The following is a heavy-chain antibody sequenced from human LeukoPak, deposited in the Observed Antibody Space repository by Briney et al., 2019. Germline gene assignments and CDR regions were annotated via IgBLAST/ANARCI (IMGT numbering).Heavy chain of an antibody. CDR3: ARDGAYRGYVPLNY. V-gene: IGHV1-69*04. J-gene: IGHJ4*02. D-gene: IGHD5-12*01. CDR2: IIPILGIA. CDR1: GYTFTSYG. Sequence: SVKVSCKASGYTFTSYGISWVRQAPGQGLEWMGRIIPILGIANYAQKFQGRVTITADKSTSTAYMELSSLRSEDTAVYSSARDGAYRGYVPLNYWGQGTLVTVSS.